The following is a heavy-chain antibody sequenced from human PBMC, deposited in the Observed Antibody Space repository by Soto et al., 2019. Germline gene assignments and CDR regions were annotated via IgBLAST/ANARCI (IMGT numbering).Heavy chain of an antibody. CDR1: GFILSSYG. V-gene: IGHV3-33*01. CDR2: IWYDGSKK. Sequence: QVQLVESGGGVVQPGGSLTLSCSASGFILSSYGMHWVRQAPGKGLEWVALIWYDGSKKDYTESVKGRFTISRDNSRNRMYLQMSSLRVEDTAVYYCAGGPLGSGSPSDCWGPGTLVRVSS. CDR3: AGGPLGSGSPSDC. J-gene: IGHJ4*02. D-gene: IGHD3-10*01.